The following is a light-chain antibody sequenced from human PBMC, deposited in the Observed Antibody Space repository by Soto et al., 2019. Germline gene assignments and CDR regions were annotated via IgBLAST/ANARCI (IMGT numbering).Light chain of an antibody. Sequence: DLQMTQSPSTLSVSVGDRLTITGRASQSISSWLAWHKQKLGTAPHVLIYDVSSLESGVPSSFSGTGSGTEFTITIRSLRHDESATYERQKYNSYSTFGQGTKVDIK. CDR3: QKYNSYST. J-gene: IGKJ1*01. CDR1: QSISSW. V-gene: IGKV1-5*01. CDR2: DVS.